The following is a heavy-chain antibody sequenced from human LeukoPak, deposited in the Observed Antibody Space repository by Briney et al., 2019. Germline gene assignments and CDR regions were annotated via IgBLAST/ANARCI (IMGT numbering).Heavy chain of an antibody. CDR1: GYTFTNYG. Sequence: ASVKVSCKASGYTFTNYGISWVRQAPGQGLEWMGWSSAYNGNTNYAQRLQGRVTMTADTSTSTAYMELRSLRSDDTAVYYCARDRYRYSYGPFDYWGQGTLVTVSS. V-gene: IGHV1-18*01. J-gene: IGHJ4*02. CDR2: SSAYNGNT. D-gene: IGHD5-18*01. CDR3: ARDRYRYSYGPFDY.